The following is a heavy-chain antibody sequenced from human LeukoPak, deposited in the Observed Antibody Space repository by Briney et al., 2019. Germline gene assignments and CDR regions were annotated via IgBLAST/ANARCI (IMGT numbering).Heavy chain of an antibody. CDR1: GGSISSSSYY. J-gene: IGHJ4*02. Sequence: SETLSLTCTVSGGSISSSSYYWGWIRQPPGKGLEWIGSIYYSGSTYYNPSLESRVTISVDTSKNQFSLKLSSVTAADTAVYYCARRVAARRYFDYWGQGTLVTVSS. CDR3: ARRVAARRYFDY. CDR2: IYYSGST. D-gene: IGHD6-6*01. V-gene: IGHV4-39*01.